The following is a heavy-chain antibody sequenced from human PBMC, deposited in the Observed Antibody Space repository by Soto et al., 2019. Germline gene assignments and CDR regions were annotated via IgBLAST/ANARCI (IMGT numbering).Heavy chain of an antibody. CDR2: ISSSGSTI. V-gene: IGHV3-11*01. CDR1: GFTFSDYY. J-gene: IGHJ4*02. CDR3: AREYCSCGSCYFYFDY. D-gene: IGHD2-15*01. Sequence: QVQLVESGGGLVKPGGSLRLSCAASGFTFSDYYMSWIRQAPGKGQEWVSYISSSGSTIYYADSVKGRFTISRNNAKNSLYVQMNSLRVEDTAMYYCAREYCSCGSCYFYFDYWGQAALVTVTS.